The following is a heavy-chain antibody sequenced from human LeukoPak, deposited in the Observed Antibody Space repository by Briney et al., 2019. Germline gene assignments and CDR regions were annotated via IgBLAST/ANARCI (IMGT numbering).Heavy chain of an antibody. CDR1: GYTFTGYY. CDR2: INPNSGGT. V-gene: IGHV1-2*02. D-gene: IGHD4-17*01. Sequence: GASVKVSCKASGYTFTGYYSHWVRQAPGQGLEWMGWINPNSGGTNYAQKFQGRVTMTRDTSISTAYMELSRLRSDDTAVYYCAITVTSPFYYYYGMDVWGQGTTVTVSS. J-gene: IGHJ6*02. CDR3: AITVTSPFYYYYGMDV.